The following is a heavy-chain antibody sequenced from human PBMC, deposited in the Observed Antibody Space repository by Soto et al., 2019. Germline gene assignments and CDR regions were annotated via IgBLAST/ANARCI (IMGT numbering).Heavy chain of an antibody. V-gene: IGHV1-69*01. Sequence: WLQQAHRQGLEWMGGIIPICGTANYAQKFQGRVTITADESTSTAYMELSSLRSEDTAVYYCARCSQPYIRIAPCSAVFAIWGHGTMVTVS. CDR2: IIPICGTA. CDR3: ARCSQPYIRIAPCSAVFAI. D-gene: IGHD6-25*01. J-gene: IGHJ3*02.